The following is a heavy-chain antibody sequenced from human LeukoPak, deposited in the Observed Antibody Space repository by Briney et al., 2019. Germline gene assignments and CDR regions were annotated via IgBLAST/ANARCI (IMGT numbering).Heavy chain of an antibody. J-gene: IGHJ5*02. D-gene: IGHD3-10*01. CDR1: GYTFTSYD. CDR3: ARGVSSSGSYWSFDP. Sequence: GASVKVSCKASGYTFTSYDINWVRQATGQGLEWMGWMNPNSGNTGYAQKFQGRVTMTRDNSISTAYMELSSLRSEDTAVYYCARGVSSSGSYWSFDPWGQGTLVTVSS. CDR2: MNPNSGNT. V-gene: IGHV1-8*01.